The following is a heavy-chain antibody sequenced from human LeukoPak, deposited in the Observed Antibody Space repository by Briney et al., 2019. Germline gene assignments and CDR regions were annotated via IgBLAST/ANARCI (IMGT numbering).Heavy chain of an antibody. J-gene: IGHJ4*02. Sequence: PGGSLRLSCAASGFTFSSYATHWVRQAPGKGLEWVAVISYDGSNKYYADSVKGRFTISRDNSKNTLYLQMNSLRAEDTAVYYCARDFPPHQYSSGWHSNSLDYWGQGTLVTVSS. CDR2: ISYDGSNK. D-gene: IGHD6-19*01. V-gene: IGHV3-30-3*01. CDR3: ARDFPPHQYSSGWHSNSLDY. CDR1: GFTFSSYA.